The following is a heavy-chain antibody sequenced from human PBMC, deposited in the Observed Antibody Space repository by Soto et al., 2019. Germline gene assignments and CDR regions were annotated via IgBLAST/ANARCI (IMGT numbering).Heavy chain of an antibody. Sequence: SLRLSCATSGFSFSDYALIWVRQAPGKGLEWVSGISGTGATRNYADSVRGRFTISRDHSKKTVYLQMNSLRVEDTAVYYCAKAYDYYDSSGYYSKDFFDYWGQGSLVTVSS. D-gene: IGHD3-22*01. V-gene: IGHV3-23*01. CDR3: AKAYDYYDSSGYYSKDFFDY. J-gene: IGHJ4*02. CDR2: ISGTGATR. CDR1: GFSFSDYA.